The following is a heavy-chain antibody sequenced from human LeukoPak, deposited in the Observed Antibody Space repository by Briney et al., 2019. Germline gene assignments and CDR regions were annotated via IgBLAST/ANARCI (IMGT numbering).Heavy chain of an antibody. CDR1: GFSFSSFW. V-gene: IGHV3-74*01. Sequence: GGSLRPSCAASGFSFSSFWIHWVRQDPGKGLLWVSRINADGTNAKYADSVRGRFTISRDNAKNTVYLQMNSLRAEDTALYYCVRDGGSGTPFDYWGQGTLVTVSS. CDR3: VRDGGSGTPFDY. CDR2: INADGTNA. D-gene: IGHD3-10*01. J-gene: IGHJ4*02.